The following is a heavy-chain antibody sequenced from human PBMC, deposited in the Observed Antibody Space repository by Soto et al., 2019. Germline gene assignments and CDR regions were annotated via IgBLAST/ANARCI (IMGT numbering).Heavy chain of an antibody. CDR3: ARGPPSGWGSRNWYFDY. V-gene: IGHV3-74*01. CDR1: GFTFSSYW. D-gene: IGHD2-21*01. Sequence: PGGSLRLSCAASGFTFSSYWMHWVRQAPGKGLVWVSRINSDGSSTSYADSVKGRFTISRDNAKNTLYLQMNSLRAEDTAVYYCARGPPSGWGSRNWYFDYWGQGTQVTVSS. J-gene: IGHJ4*02. CDR2: INSDGSST.